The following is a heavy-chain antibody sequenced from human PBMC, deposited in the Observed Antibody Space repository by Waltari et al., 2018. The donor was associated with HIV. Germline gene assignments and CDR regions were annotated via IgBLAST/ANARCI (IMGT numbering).Heavy chain of an antibody. Sequence: VQLVQSGAEVKKPGASVKVSCKASGSTFNDSALNWVGQAPGQGLEWLGWINPNSGNTIYAQNFQGRVSMTRDTSIRTAYMELSRLRSDDTAVYYCARDLIFYYDTSDYYPFDYWGQGTLVTVSS. CDR2: INPNSGNT. V-gene: IGHV1-2*02. J-gene: IGHJ4*02. CDR3: ARDLIFYYDTSDYYPFDY. D-gene: IGHD3-22*01. CDR1: GSTFNDSA.